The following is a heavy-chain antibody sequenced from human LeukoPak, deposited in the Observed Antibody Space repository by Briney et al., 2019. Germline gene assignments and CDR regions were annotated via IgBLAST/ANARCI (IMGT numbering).Heavy chain of an antibody. V-gene: IGHV5-51*01. D-gene: IGHD3-10*01. Sequence: GESLKISCKASGYTFTSYWIGWVRQLPGKGLEWMGIIYPGDSDTRYSPSFQGQVTISADKSISTAYLQWSSLKASDTAMYYCARRYYYGSGSYYRKSYFDYWGQGTLVTVSS. CDR2: IYPGDSDT. CDR1: GYTFTSYW. J-gene: IGHJ4*02. CDR3: ARRYYYGSGSYYRKSYFDY.